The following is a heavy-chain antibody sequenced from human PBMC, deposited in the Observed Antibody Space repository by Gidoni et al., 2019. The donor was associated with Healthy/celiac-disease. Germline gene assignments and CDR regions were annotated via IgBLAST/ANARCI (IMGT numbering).Heavy chain of an antibody. CDR3: AKDYIAAAGPRQFDY. CDR1: GFTFSSYA. J-gene: IGHJ4*02. Sequence: ELQLLESGGGLVQPGGSLRPSCAAPGFTFSSYAMSWVRHAPGKGLAWDSAISGSGGSTYYADSVKGRFTISRDNSKNTLYLQMNSLRAEDTAVYYCAKDYIAAAGPRQFDYWGQGTLVTVSS. V-gene: IGHV3-23*01. CDR2: ISGSGGST. D-gene: IGHD6-13*01.